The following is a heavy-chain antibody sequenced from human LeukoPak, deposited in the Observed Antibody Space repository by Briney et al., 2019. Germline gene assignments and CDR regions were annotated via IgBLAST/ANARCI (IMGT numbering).Heavy chain of an antibody. J-gene: IGHJ3*02. V-gene: IGHV4-59*01. D-gene: IGHD5-24*01. CDR2: IYYSGST. CDR3: ARFRGRKMATRTYAFDI. Sequence: PSETLSLTCTVSGGSISSYYWSWIRQPPGKGLEWIGYIYYSGSTNYNPSLKSRVTISVDTSKNQFSLKLSSVTAADTAVYYCARFRGRKMATRTYAFDIWGQGTMVTVSS. CDR1: GGSISSYY.